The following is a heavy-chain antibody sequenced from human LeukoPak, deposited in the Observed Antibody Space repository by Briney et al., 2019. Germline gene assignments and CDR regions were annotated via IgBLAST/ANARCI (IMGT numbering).Heavy chain of an antibody. CDR3: ARASDYSRYYYYYMDV. D-gene: IGHD4-11*01. CDR2: INHSGST. Sequence: SETLSLTYAVYGGSFSGYYWSWIRQPPGKGLEWTGEINHSGSTNYNPSLKSRVTISVDTSKNQFSLKLSSVTAADTAVYYCARASDYSRYYYYYMDVWGKGTTVTVSS. J-gene: IGHJ6*03. V-gene: IGHV4-34*01. CDR1: GGSFSGYY.